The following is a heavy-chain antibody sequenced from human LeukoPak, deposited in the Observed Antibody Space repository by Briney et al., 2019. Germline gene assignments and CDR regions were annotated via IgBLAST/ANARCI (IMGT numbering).Heavy chain of an antibody. J-gene: IGHJ4*02. V-gene: IGHV3-30*04. CDR2: ISYDGSNK. CDR3: ARRRDSGSLQHFDY. CDR1: GFTFSSYA. Sequence: GGSLRLSCAASGFTFSSYAMHWVRQAPGKGLEWVAVISYDGSNKYYADSVKGRFTISRDNAKNSLYLQMDSLRAEDTAVYYCARRRDSGSLQHFDYWGQGTLVTVSS. D-gene: IGHD1-26*01.